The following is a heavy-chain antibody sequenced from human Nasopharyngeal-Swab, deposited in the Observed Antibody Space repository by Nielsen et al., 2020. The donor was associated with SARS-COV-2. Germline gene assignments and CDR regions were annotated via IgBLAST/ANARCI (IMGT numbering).Heavy chain of an antibody. D-gene: IGHD3-3*01. J-gene: IGHJ6*02. CDR3: ARDLRITLFGVAPYYYYGMDV. CDR1: GFTFSSYS. V-gene: IGHV3-21*01. CDR2: ISSSSSYI. Sequence: GESLKTSCAASGFTFSSYSMNWVRQAPGKGLEWVSSISSSSSYIYHADSVKGRFTIPRDNANNSLYLQMNSLRAEDTAVYYCARDLRITLFGVAPYYYYGMDVWGQGTTVTVSS.